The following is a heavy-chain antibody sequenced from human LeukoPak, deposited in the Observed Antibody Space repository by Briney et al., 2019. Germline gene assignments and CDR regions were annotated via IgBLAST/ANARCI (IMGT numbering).Heavy chain of an antibody. CDR2: INGSGGST. CDR1: GFTFGSYA. D-gene: IGHD1-26*01. CDR3: AKDRGSYYFDY. Sequence: GGSLRLSCAASGFTFGSYAMSWVRQAPGKGLEWVSDINGSGGSTYYTDSVKGRFTISRDNSKNTLYLQMNSLRAEDTAVYYCAKDRGSYYFDYWGQGTLVTVSS. V-gene: IGHV3-23*01. J-gene: IGHJ4*02.